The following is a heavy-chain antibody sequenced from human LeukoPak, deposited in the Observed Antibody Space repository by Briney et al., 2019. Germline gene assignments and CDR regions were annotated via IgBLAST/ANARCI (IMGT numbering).Heavy chain of an antibody. CDR1: GFTFSSYG. CDR2: ISGSGDST. D-gene: IGHD3-16*02. J-gene: IGHJ4*02. CDR3: AKSFLDVWECYRKDY. Sequence: GGSLRLSCAASGFTFSSYGMSWVRQAPGKGLEWVSAISGSGDSTDYADSVKGRFTISRDNSKNPLYLQMNSLKAEDTAVYYCAKSFLDVWECYRKDYWGQGTLVTVSS. V-gene: IGHV3-23*01.